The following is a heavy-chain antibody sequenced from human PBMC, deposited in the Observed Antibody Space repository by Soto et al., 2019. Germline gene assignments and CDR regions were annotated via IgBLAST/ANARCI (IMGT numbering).Heavy chain of an antibody. CDR2: ISFDGTEK. J-gene: IGHJ3*01. V-gene: IGHV3-30*03. D-gene: IGHD5-18*01. Sequence: PWGSLRLSCVVSGLTFSDHGMACLRQTPRKRLEWVSAISFDGTEKHYADSVKGRVNISRDNTRNHLFLQINRLTSDDTAVYYCASGPFRIQTWEEGFDGWGKWTLVKVS. CDR1: GLTFSDHG. CDR3: ASGPFRIQTWEEGFDG.